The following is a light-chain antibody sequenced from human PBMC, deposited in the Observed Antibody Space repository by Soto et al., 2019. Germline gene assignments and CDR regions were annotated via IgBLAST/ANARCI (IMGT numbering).Light chain of an antibody. V-gene: IGLV2-14*03. Sequence: QSALTQPASVSGSPGQSITISCSGTSSDVGGYNYAFWYQHHPGKAPKLMIYDVSNRPSGVSNRFSGSKSGNTASLTISGLQAEDEADYYCSSYTSSSTYVFGTGTKLTVL. CDR2: DVS. CDR1: SSDVGGYNY. J-gene: IGLJ1*01. CDR3: SSYTSSSTYV.